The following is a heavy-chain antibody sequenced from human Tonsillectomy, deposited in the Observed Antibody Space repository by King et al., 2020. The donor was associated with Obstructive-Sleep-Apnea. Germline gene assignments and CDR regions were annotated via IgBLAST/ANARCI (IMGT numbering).Heavy chain of an antibody. D-gene: IGHD3-22*01. Sequence: QLVQSGAEVKKPGASVKVSCKVSGYTLTELSMHWVRQAPGKGLEWMGGFDPEDGEKIYAQKFQGRVTMTEETSTDTAYMELSSLRSEETAVYYCATHSSGYYYEDAFDIWGQGTMVTVSS. CDR2: FDPEDGEK. CDR3: ATHSSGYYYEDAFDI. J-gene: IGHJ3*02. V-gene: IGHV1-24*01. CDR1: GYTLTELS.